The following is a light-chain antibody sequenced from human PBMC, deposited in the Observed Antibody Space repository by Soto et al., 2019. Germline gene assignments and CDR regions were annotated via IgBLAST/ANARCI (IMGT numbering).Light chain of an antibody. J-gene: IGLJ1*01. V-gene: IGLV2-23*02. CDR1: SSDVGSYNL. CDR3: CSYAGSSTFA. CDR2: EVS. Sequence: QSALTQPASVSGSPGQSITISCTGTSSDVGSYNLVSWYQQHPGKAPKLMIYEVSKRPSGVSNRFSGSKSGNTASLTISGLQAEDEADYYCCSYAGSSTFAFGTGTKPPS.